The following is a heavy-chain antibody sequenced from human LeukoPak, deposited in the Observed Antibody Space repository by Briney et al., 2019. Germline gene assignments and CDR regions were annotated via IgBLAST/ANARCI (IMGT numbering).Heavy chain of an antibody. Sequence: GASVKVSCKGSGYTFTSYGISWVRQAPGEGRERMGWISAYNGNTNYAQNLQSRVTMTPDTSTSTAYMELRSLRSDDTAVYYCASFGAVAGTQRRQPSYAFDIWGQGTMVTVSS. J-gene: IGHJ3*02. CDR3: ASFGAVAGTQRRQPSYAFDI. D-gene: IGHD6-19*01. V-gene: IGHV1-18*01. CDR2: ISAYNGNT. CDR1: GYTFTSYG.